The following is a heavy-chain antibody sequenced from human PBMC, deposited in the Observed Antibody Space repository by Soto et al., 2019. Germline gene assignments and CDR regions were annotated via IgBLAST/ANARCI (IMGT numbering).Heavy chain of an antibody. D-gene: IGHD3-22*01. V-gene: IGHV1-3*01. CDR2: INGGNGNT. CDR1: GYTFTSYA. Sequence: RASVKVSCKASGYTFTSYALHWVRQAPGQRLEWMGWINGGNGNTKYSQKFHGRVTITRDTSASTAYMELSSLRSEDTAVYYCARPIYDSSGYYYVLDLWGQGTLVTVSS. J-gene: IGHJ5*02. CDR3: ARPIYDSSGYYYVLDL.